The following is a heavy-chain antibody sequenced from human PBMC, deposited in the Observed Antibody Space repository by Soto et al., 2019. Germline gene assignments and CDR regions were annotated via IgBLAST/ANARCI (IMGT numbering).Heavy chain of an antibody. CDR1: GGSISSSSYF. V-gene: IGHV4-39*07. D-gene: IGHD2-8*02. CDR2: MYYSGST. J-gene: IGHJ4*02. CDR3: ARDKITGLFDY. Sequence: SETLSLTCTVSGGSISSSSYFWGWIRQPPGKGLEWIGSMYYSGSTNYNPSLKSRVTISVDTSKNQFSLKLTSVTAADTAVYYCARDKITGLFDYWGQGTLVTGSS.